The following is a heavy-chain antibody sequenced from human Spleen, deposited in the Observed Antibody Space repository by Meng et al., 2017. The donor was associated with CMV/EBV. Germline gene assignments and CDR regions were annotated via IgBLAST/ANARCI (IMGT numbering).Heavy chain of an antibody. CDR1: GSSLDHADYY. CDR2: IYYSGAA. Sequence: TFSGSSLDHADYYLNWIRQPPGKGLEWIGYIYYSGAANYNPSLRSRLNLSIVTSKNQFSLNLTSVTAADTAIYYCARGFRLNWFDPWGPGTLVTVSS. V-gene: IGHV4-30-4*08. J-gene: IGHJ5*02. D-gene: IGHD2-21*01. CDR3: ARGFRLNWFDP.